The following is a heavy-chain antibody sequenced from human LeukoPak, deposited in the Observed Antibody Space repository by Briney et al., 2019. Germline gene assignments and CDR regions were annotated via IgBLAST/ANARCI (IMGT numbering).Heavy chain of an antibody. CDR1: GYTFTSYG. J-gene: IGHJ4*02. CDR3: ARDLPPDFWSGYYSSNQGFDY. V-gene: IGHV1-18*01. Sequence: ASVKVSCKASGYTFTSYGISWVRQAPGQGLEWMGWISAYNGNTNYAQKLQGRVTMTTDTSTSTAYMELRSLRSDDTAVYYCARDLPPDFWSGYYSSNQGFDYWGQGTLVTVSS. D-gene: IGHD3-3*01. CDR2: ISAYNGNT.